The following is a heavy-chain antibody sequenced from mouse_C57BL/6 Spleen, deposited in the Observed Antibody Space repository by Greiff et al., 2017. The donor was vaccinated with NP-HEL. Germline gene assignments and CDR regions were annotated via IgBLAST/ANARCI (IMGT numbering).Heavy chain of an antibody. CDR2: IYPSDSET. CDR1: GYTFTSYW. V-gene: IGHV1-61*01. J-gene: IGHJ1*03. CDR3: ARRGYGTWYFDV. D-gene: IGHD2-10*02. Sequence: QVQLQQPGAELVRPGSSVKLSCKASGYTFTSYWMDWVKQRPGQGLEWIGNIYPSDSETHYNQKFKDKATLTVDKSSSTAYMQLSSLTSEDSAVYFCARRGYGTWYFDVWGTGTTVTVSS.